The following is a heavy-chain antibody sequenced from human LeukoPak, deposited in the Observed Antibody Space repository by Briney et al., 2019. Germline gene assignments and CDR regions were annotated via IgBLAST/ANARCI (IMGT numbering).Heavy chain of an antibody. CDR1: GFTFSSYW. Sequence: GGSLRLSCTASGFTFSSYWMHWVRHAPGKGLVWVSRINSDGTSTSYADSVKGRFTISRDNAKNTLYLQMNSLRAEDTAVYYCARDPGGTWGFDYWGQGALVTVSS. V-gene: IGHV3-74*01. CDR3: ARDPGGTWGFDY. D-gene: IGHD7-27*01. CDR2: INSDGTST. J-gene: IGHJ4*02.